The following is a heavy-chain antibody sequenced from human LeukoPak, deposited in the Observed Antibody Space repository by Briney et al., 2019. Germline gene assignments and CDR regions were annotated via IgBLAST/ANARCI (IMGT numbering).Heavy chain of an antibody. CDR1: GYTFTTYY. CDR3: ARSMVRGVISWFDP. Sequence: ASVKVSCKASGYTFTTYYIHWVRQAPGQGLEWMGIINPGGGGTTYAQNFQGRFTMTWDMSTTTVYMELRSLRSEDTAVYYCARSMVRGVISWFDPWGQGTLVTVSS. J-gene: IGHJ5*02. D-gene: IGHD3-10*01. V-gene: IGHV1-46*01. CDR2: INPGGGGT.